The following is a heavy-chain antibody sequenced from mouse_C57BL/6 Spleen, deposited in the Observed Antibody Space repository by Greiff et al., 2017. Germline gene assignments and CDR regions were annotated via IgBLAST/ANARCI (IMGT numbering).Heavy chain of an antibody. V-gene: IGHV5-17*01. CDR1: GFTFSDYG. J-gene: IGHJ1*03. Sequence: EVQLQESGGGLVKPGGSLKLSCAASGFTFSDYGMHWVRQAPEKGLEWVAYISSGSSTIDYADTVKGRFTITRDNAENTLFLQMTRLRSEDTAMYYCARHDSTYWYFDVWGTGTTVTVSS. D-gene: IGHD2-5*01. CDR2: ISSGSSTI. CDR3: ARHDSTYWYFDV.